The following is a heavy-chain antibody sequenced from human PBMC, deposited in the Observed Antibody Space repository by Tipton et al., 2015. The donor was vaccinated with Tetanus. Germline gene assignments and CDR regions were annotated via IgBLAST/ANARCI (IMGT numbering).Heavy chain of an antibody. CDR2: ISNSGGT. V-gene: IGHV4-34*01. D-gene: IGHD2-2*01. CDR3: ARGSVVITAAKCLDY. J-gene: IGHJ4*02. CDR1: GGSFGGYY. Sequence: TLSLTCAAHGGSFGGYYWSWIRQPPGKGLEWIGEISNSGGTNYNPSLKSRVTMSIDTSKKQFSLNLTSVTAADTAMYYCARGSVVITAAKCLDYWGQGTQVTVSS.